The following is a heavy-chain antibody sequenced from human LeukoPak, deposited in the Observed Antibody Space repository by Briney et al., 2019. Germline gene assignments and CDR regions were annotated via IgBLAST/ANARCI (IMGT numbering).Heavy chain of an antibody. CDR3: ASGIVGSLGFDH. CDR1: GFTFGGSA. Sequence: GGSLRLSCAASGFTFGGSALHWVRQASGKGLEWVGRVRSKANSYATSYAASVKGRFTISRDDSKNTAFLQMNSLKTEDTAVYYCASGIVGSLGFDHWGQGTLVTVSS. V-gene: IGHV3-73*01. D-gene: IGHD1-26*01. CDR2: VRSKANSYAT. J-gene: IGHJ4*02.